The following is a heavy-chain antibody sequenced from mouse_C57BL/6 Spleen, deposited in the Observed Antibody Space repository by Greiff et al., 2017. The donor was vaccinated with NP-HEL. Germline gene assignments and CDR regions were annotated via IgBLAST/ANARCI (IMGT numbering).Heavy chain of an antibody. V-gene: IGHV3-6*01. Sequence: EVQLQESGPGLVKPSQSLSLTCSVTGYSITSGYYWNWIRQFPGNKLEWMGYISYDGSNNYNPSLKNRISITRDTSKNQFFLKLNSVTTEDTATYYGARNLYDYGGFAYWGQGTLVTVSA. CDR3: ARNLYDYGGFAY. D-gene: IGHD2-4*01. CDR1: GYSITSGYY. CDR2: ISYDGSN. J-gene: IGHJ3*01.